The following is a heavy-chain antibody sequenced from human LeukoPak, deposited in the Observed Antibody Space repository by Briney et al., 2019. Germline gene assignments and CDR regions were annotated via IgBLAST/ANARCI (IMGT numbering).Heavy chain of an antibody. D-gene: IGHD3-10*01. CDR1: GFTFSSYA. Sequence: GGSLGLSCAASGFTFSSYAMSWVRQAPGKGLEWVSAISGSGGSTYYADSVKGRFTISRDNSKNTLYLQMNSLRAEDTAVYYCAKDPMVRGIVGYWGQGTLVTVSS. V-gene: IGHV3-23*01. J-gene: IGHJ4*02. CDR2: ISGSGGST. CDR3: AKDPMVRGIVGY.